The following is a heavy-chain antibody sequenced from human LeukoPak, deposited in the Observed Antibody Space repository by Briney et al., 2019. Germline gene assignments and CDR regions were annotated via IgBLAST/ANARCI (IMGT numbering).Heavy chain of an antibody. J-gene: IGHJ4*02. V-gene: IGHV4-61*05. CDR2: IYYSGST. CDR3: ATIPPGATDYYFDY. Sequence: ASETLSLTCTVSGGSISSSSYYWSWIRQPPGKGLEWIGYIYYSGSTNYKPSLKSRVTISVDTSKNQFSLRLSSVTASDTAVYYCATIPPGATDYYFDYWGQGALVTVSS. D-gene: IGHD1-26*01. CDR1: GGSISSSSYY.